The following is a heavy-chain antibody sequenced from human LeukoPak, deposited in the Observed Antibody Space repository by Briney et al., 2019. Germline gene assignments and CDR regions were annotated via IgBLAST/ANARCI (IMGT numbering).Heavy chain of an antibody. CDR1: KYTLTELS. D-gene: IGHD1-26*01. CDR2: FDPEHGKT. CDR3: ATEDFDGIVGPIDSFDV. J-gene: IGHJ3*01. V-gene: IGHV1-24*01. Sequence: ASVKFSCKVSKYTLTELSMHWVRQAPGKGLEWIGGFDPEHGKTVYAQTFQGRVTMTEDTSTGAAYMELRSLRSEDTAVYYCATEDFDGIVGPIDSFDVWGQGTMVTVSS.